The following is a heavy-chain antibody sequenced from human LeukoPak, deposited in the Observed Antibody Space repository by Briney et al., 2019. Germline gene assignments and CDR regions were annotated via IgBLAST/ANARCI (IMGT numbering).Heavy chain of an antibody. CDR2: MYYSGST. CDR1: GDAISTYY. D-gene: IGHD2-2*02. J-gene: IGHJ6*02. Sequence: SETLSLTCTSSGDAISTYYCSWIRQPAGKGLGWVGHMYYSGSTNYNPSLKSRVTMSVDTSKNQFSLTLTSVTAVGTAVYYCARDNSDRTSFYTGMDVWGPGTPVTVSS. V-gene: IGHV4-59*01. CDR3: ARDNSDRTSFYTGMDV.